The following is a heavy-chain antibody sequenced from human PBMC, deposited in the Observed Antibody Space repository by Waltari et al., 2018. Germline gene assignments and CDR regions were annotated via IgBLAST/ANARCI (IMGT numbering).Heavy chain of an antibody. D-gene: IGHD6-19*01. CDR1: GFTFSSYA. CDR3: ANSIAVAGVFDY. CDR2: ISGSGGST. J-gene: IGHJ4*02. Sequence: EVQLLESGGGLVQPGGSLRLSCAASGFTFSSYAMSWVRQAPGKGLGGVSAISGSGGSTYYADSVKGRFTISRDNSKNTLYLQMNSLRAEDTAVYYCANSIAVAGVFDYWGQGTLVTVSS. V-gene: IGHV3-23*01.